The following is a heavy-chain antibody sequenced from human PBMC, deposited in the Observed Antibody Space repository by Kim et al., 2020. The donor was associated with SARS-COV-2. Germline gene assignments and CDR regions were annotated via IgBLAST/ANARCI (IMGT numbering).Heavy chain of an antibody. D-gene: IGHD1-7*01. CDR2: IYYSGST. Sequence: SETLSLTCTVSGGSISSYYWSWIRQPPGKGLEWIGYIYYSGSTNYNPSLKSRVTISVDTSKNQISLKLSSVTAADTAVYYCARAHIGTGTTLGLIDYWGQGTLVTVSS. CDR1: GGSISSYY. CDR3: ARAHIGTGTTLGLIDY. J-gene: IGHJ4*02. V-gene: IGHV4-59*01.